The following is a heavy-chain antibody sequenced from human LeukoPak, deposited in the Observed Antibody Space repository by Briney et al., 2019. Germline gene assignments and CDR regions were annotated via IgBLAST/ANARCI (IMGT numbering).Heavy chain of an antibody. D-gene: IGHD6-25*01. J-gene: IGHJ6*03. CDR1: GGSISSGSYY. CDR2: IYTSGST. V-gene: IGHV4-61*02. Sequence: SETLSLTCTVSGGSISSGSYYWSWIRQPAGKGLEWIGRIYTSGSTNYNPSLKSRVTISVDTSKNQFSLKLSSVTAADTAVYYCARGIAARYYYYYYYMDVWGKGTTVTVSS. CDR3: ARGIAARYYYYYYYMDV.